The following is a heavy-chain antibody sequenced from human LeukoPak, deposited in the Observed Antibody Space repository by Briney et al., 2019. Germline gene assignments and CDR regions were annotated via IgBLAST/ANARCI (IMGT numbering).Heavy chain of an antibody. D-gene: IGHD2-15*01. CDR1: GFTFRAYS. V-gene: IGHV3-48*01. Sequence: GGSLRLSCAASGFTFRAYSMNWVRQAPGKGLEWASYIDTTSSNIYYVDSVKGRFTISRDNSKNTLYLQMNSLRAEDTALYYCVKDGWSYWGQGTLVTVSS. CDR2: IDTTSSNI. J-gene: IGHJ4*02. CDR3: VKDGWSY.